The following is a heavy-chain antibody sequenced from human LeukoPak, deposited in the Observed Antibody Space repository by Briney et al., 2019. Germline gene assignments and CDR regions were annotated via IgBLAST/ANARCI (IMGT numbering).Heavy chain of an antibody. Sequence: SQTLSLTCAISGDSVSSNSAAWNWIRQSPSRGLEWLGTTYYRSKWNNDYAVCVKSRITINPDTSKNQFSLQLNSVTPEDTAVYYCARGGTWIQLCDYWGQGTLVTVSS. CDR3: ARGGTWIQLCDY. J-gene: IGHJ4*02. CDR2: TYYRSKWNN. V-gene: IGHV6-1*01. D-gene: IGHD5-18*01. CDR1: GDSVSSNSAA.